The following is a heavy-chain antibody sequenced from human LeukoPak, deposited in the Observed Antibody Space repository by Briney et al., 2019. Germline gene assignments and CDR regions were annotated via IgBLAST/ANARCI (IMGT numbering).Heavy chain of an antibody. CDR3: AREGDYYGSGSYYTPFDY. CDR2: IYTSGST. CDR1: GGSISSGSYY. Sequence: PSQTLSLTCTVSGGSISSGSYYWSWIRQPAGKGLEWIGRIYTSGSTNHNPSLKSRVTISVDTSKNQFSLKLSSVTAADTAVYYRAREGDYYGSGSYYTPFDYWGQGTLVTVSS. J-gene: IGHJ4*02. V-gene: IGHV4-61*02. D-gene: IGHD3-10*01.